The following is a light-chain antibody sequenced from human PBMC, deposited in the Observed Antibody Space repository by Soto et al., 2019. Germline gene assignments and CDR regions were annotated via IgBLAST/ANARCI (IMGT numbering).Light chain of an antibody. CDR3: QEYGCLLIT. J-gene: IGKJ5*01. Sequence: KVLTLSPGTLSLSPGQRATLSCRASQSLSGNYLAWYQQKPGQAPRVLIYRASIRATGIPDRFSGSGSGTDFTLTISSLEPEDVVVYWCQEYGCLLITSGHGTRLEI. V-gene: IGKV3-20*01. CDR1: QSLSGNY. CDR2: RAS.